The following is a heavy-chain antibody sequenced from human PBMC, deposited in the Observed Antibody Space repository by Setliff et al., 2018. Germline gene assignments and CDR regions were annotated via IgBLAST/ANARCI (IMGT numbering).Heavy chain of an antibody. CDR2: IYYSGST. D-gene: IGHD4-17*01. J-gene: IGHJ3*02. CDR3: ARDPLTTNRRRAFDI. Sequence: PSETLSLTCTVSGGSINSGGYYWSWIRQHPGKGLEWIGYIYYSGSTYYNPSLKSRVTISVDTSKNQFSLKLSSVTAADTAVYYCARDPLTTNRRRAFDIWGQGTMVTVSS. V-gene: IGHV4-31*03. CDR1: GGSINSGGYY.